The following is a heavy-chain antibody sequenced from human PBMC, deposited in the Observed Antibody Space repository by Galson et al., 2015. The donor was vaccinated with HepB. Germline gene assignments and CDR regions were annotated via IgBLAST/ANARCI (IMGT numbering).Heavy chain of an antibody. CDR2: ISSNGDST. J-gene: IGHJ4*02. D-gene: IGHD6-19*01. CDR3: VKDRGRGIAVAGTFDY. V-gene: IGHV3-64D*06. Sequence: SLRLSCAASGFTFTNYAMHWVRQAPGKGLEYVLGISSNGDSTYYTDSVKGRFTISRDNSKSTLYLQMSGLRAEDTAVYYCVKDRGRGIAVAGTFDYWGQGTLVTVSS. CDR1: GFTFTNYA.